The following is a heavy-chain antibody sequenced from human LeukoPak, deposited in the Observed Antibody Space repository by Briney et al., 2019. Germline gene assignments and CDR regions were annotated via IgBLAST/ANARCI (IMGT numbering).Heavy chain of an antibody. V-gene: IGHV3-30*02. D-gene: IGHD3-10*01. J-gene: IGHJ4*03. CDR3: ATHYYASGNYYNPIYY. Sequence: GGSLTLSCAASGFALSRYGMQLVRQAPGKGLQLEAFIRYDESDKKYEASVKGRFTVSRDNSKGTVSLQIHSLRVEDTALYYCATHYYASGNYYNPIYYWGHGTLVTISS. CDR2: IRYDESDK. CDR1: GFALSRYG.